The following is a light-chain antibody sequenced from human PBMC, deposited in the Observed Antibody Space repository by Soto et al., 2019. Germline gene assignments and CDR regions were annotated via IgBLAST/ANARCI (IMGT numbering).Light chain of an antibody. Sequence: QSVLTQSPSTSATPGQGVSISCPGGGSNIGTFYVSWYQHVPGTAPRLLIYANNQRPSGVPDRFSGSKSGTSASLAISGLRSEDEAYYYCTSWDDNLSAVVFGGGTKVTVL. CDR2: ANN. J-gene: IGLJ2*01. CDR3: TSWDDNLSAVV. CDR1: GSNIGTFY. V-gene: IGLV1-47*02.